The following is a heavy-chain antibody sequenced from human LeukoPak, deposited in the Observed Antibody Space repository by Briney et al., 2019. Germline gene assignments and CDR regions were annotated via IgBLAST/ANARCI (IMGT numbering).Heavy chain of an antibody. D-gene: IGHD3-9*01. J-gene: IGHJ4*01. CDR2: INHRGTT. Sequence: PSETLSLTCAVYGGSFSGYYLSWIRQPPAKRLESIREINHRGTTTYNPSLTPRVTISVDTPKNQFSLSLSSVTAADTAVDYCASIYHIFPGYLDYWGHGTLVTVSS. CDR1: GGSFSGYY. CDR3: ASIYHIFPGYLDY. V-gene: IGHV4-34*01.